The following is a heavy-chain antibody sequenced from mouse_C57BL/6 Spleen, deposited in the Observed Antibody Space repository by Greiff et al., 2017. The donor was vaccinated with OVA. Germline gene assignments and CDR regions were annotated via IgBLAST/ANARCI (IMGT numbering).Heavy chain of an antibody. J-gene: IGHJ1*03. D-gene: IGHD1-1*01. CDR2: INPKNGGT. Sequence: EVQLQQSGPELVKPGASVKMSCKASGYTFTDYNMHWVKQSHGKSLEWIGYINPKNGGTSYNQKFKGKATMTVNKSSSTAYMELRSLTSEDSAVYYCARDYGSSPWYFDVWGTGTTVTVSS. CDR1: GYTFTDYN. V-gene: IGHV1-22*01. CDR3: ARDYGSSPWYFDV.